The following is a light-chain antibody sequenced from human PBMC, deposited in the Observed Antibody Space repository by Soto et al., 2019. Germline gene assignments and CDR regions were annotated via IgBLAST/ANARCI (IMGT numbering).Light chain of an antibody. CDR3: QQRSNWPRT. CDR2: DAS. V-gene: IGKV3-11*01. Sequence: EIVLTQSPATLSLSPGERATLSCRASQSVSSSLGWYQQIPGQAPRLLIYDASNRATGIPARFSGSGSGTDFTLTISSLEPEDFTVYYCQQRSNWPRTFGQRTKVEIK. J-gene: IGKJ2*01. CDR1: QSVSSS.